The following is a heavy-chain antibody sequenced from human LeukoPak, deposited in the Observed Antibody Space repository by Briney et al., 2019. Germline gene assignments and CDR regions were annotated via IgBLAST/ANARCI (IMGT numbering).Heavy chain of an antibody. Sequence: GASVKVSCKASGFTFTSYDINWVRQASGQGLEWMGWMNPNNGNTGYAQKFQGRVTMTRDTSISTAYMELRGLRSEDTAVYYCVRDGEGAAISANYWFDPWGQGTLVTVSS. CDR3: VRDGEGAAISANYWFDP. CDR2: MNPNNGNT. D-gene: IGHD2-2*02. J-gene: IGHJ5*02. CDR1: GFTFTSYD. V-gene: IGHV1-8*01.